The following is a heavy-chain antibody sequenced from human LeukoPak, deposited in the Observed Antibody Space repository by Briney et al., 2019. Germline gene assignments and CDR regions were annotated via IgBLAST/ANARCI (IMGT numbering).Heavy chain of an antibody. CDR2: IYYSGST. V-gene: IGHV4-59*01. CDR3: ARVRGRDGYNRHAFDI. Sequence: PSETLSLTCTVSGGSISSYYWSWIRQPPGKGLEWTGYIYYSGSTNYNPSLKSRVTISVDTSKNQFSLKLSSVTAADTAVYYCARVRGRDGYNRHAFDIWGQGTMVTVSS. D-gene: IGHD5-24*01. J-gene: IGHJ3*02. CDR1: GGSISSYY.